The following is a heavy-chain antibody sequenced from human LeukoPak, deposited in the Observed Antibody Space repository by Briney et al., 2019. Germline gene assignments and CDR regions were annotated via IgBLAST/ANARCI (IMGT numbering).Heavy chain of an antibody. D-gene: IGHD4-17*01. CDR2: IYHSGST. CDR1: GGSLTSSNW. Sequence: PSGALSPTCAVSGGSLTSSNWGSWGRQPPGEGREGVGEIYHSGSTNYNPSLKSRVTIAVDKSKNQFSLKLSSVTAADTAVYYCARASHDYGDYSHFDYWGQGTLVTVSS. V-gene: IGHV4-4*02. CDR3: ARASHDYGDYSHFDY. J-gene: IGHJ4*02.